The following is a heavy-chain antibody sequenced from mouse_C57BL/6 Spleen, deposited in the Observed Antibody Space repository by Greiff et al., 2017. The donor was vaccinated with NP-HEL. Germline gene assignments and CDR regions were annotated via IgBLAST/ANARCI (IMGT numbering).Heavy chain of an antibody. V-gene: IGHV14-4*01. CDR3: TTLPLITTVPDY. J-gene: IGHJ2*01. CDR1: GFNIKDDY. Sequence: EVQLQQSGAELVRPGASVKLSCTASGFNIKDDYMHWVKQRPEQGLEWIGWIDPENGDTEYASKFQGKATITADTSSNTAYLQLSSLTSEDTAVYYCTTLPLITTVPDYWGQGTTLTVSS. CDR2: IDPENGDT. D-gene: IGHD1-1*01.